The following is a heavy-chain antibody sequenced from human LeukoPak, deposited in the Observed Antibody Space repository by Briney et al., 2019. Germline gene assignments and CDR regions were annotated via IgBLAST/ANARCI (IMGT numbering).Heavy chain of an antibody. CDR2: ISSSGSTI. CDR1: GFTFTTYA. D-gene: IGHD3-22*01. CDR3: ARNVNYYDSSGYLIDY. V-gene: IGHV3-11*01. J-gene: IGHJ4*02. Sequence: GGSLRLSCAASGFTFTTYAMSWIRQAPGKGLEWVSYISSSGSTIYYADSVKGRFTISRDNAKNSLYLQMNSLRAEDTAVYYCARNVNYYDSSGYLIDYWGQGTLVTVSS.